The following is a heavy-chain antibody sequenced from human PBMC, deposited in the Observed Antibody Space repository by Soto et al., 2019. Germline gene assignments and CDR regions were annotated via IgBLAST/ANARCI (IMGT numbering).Heavy chain of an antibody. CDR3: ARPLVVESCTNGVCQVGYSFDP. CDR1: GYTLASYD. J-gene: IGHJ3*01. Sequence: QVQLVQSGAEVMKPGASVKVSCKASGYTLASYDINWVRQATGQGLEWMGWMNPNSGNTGYAQKFQGRVIMTRNTSTNTAYLELSNLRSEDTAVYYCARPLVVESCTNGVCQVGYSFDPWGQGTSVTVSS. D-gene: IGHD2-8*01. CDR2: MNPNSGNT. V-gene: IGHV1-8*01.